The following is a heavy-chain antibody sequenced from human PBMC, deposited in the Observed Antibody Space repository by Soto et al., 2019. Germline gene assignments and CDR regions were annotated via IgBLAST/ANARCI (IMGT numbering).Heavy chain of an antibody. CDR3: ARDQKYFRVRGNWFGP. J-gene: IGHJ5*02. D-gene: IGHD3-10*01. V-gene: IGHV1-18*04. Sequence: QVHLLQSGTQMKKTGASVKVSCKASGYSVNDYGMSWVRQAPGQGLEWMGWISGNNGATNYAQKCQGRVTMTLETSTNTAYMELRSLRSDDTAVYYWARDQKYFRVRGNWFGPWGQGTLVSVSS. CDR2: ISGNNGAT. CDR1: GYSVNDYG.